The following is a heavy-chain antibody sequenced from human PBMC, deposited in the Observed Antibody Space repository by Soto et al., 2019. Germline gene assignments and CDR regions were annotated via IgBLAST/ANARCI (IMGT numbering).Heavy chain of an antibody. CDR1: GFTFSSYG. Sequence: GSLRLSCAASGFTFSSYGMHWVRQAPGKGLEWVAVIWYDGSNKYYADSVKGRFTISRDNSKNTLYLQMNSLRAEDTAVYYCARELLPDYYYGMDVWGQGTTVTVSS. D-gene: IGHD2-15*01. V-gene: IGHV3-33*01. CDR3: ARELLPDYYYGMDV. J-gene: IGHJ6*02. CDR2: IWYDGSNK.